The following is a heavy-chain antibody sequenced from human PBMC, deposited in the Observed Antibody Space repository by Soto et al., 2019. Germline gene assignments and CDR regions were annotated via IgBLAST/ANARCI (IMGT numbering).Heavy chain of an antibody. J-gene: IGHJ5*01. CDR1: GFSFSSHV. V-gene: IGHV3-23*01. CDR3: AKGGCDS. CDR2: ISGSGGGT. Sequence: EVQLLDSGGDWVQLGGSLRLSCAASGFSFSSHVMSWVRQAPGKGLAWVSSISGSGGGTYYADSVKGRFIISRDNSKNTLDLQMSSLRVEDTAVYYCAKGGCDSWGQGTLVTVSS.